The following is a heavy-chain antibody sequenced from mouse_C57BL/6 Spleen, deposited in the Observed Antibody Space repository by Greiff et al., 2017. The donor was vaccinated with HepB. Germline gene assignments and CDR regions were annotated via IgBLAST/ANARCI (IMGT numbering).Heavy chain of an antibody. Sequence: QVQLQQPGAELVMPGASVKLSCKASGYTFTSYWMHWVKQRPGQGLEWIGEIDPSDSYTNYNQKFKGKSTLTVDKSSSTAYMQLSSLTSEDSAVYYCAIYYGARFAYWGQGTLVTVSA. V-gene: IGHV1-69*01. J-gene: IGHJ3*01. CDR3: AIYYGARFAY. CDR1: GYTFTSYW. D-gene: IGHD2-1*01. CDR2: IDPSDSYT.